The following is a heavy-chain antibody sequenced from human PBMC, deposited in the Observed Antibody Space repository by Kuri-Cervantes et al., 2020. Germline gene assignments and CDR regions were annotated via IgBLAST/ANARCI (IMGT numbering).Heavy chain of an antibody. Sequence: ESLKISCTVSGGSISSYYWSWIRQPPGKGLEWIGYIYYSGSTNYNPSLKSRVTIPVDTSKNQFSLKLSSVTDADTAAYYCAREAYRDYYYMDVWGKGTTVTVSS. CDR1: GGSISSYY. J-gene: IGHJ6*03. CDR3: AREAYRDYYYMDV. D-gene: IGHD1-14*01. V-gene: IGHV4-59*12. CDR2: IYYSGST.